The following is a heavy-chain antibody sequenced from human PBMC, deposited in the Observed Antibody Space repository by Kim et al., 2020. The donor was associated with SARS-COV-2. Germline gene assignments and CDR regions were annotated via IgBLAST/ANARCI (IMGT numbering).Heavy chain of an antibody. CDR3: ARGMVAAPYYFDY. Sequence: SETLSLTCTVSGGSISSYYWSWIRQPPGKGLEWIGYIYYSGSTNYNPSLKSRVTISVDTSKNQFSLKLSSVTAADTAVYYCARGMVAAPYYFDYWGQGTLVTVSS. CDR1: GGSISSYY. V-gene: IGHV4-59*01. D-gene: IGHD2-15*01. CDR2: IYYSGST. J-gene: IGHJ4*02.